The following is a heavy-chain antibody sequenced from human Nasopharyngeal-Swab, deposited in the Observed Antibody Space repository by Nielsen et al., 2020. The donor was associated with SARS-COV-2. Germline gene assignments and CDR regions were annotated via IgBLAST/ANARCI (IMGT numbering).Heavy chain of an antibody. Sequence: SEPLSLTCTAPGGSISSYYWSWIRQLPGKGLEWTGYIYYSGSTNYNPSLKSRVTISVDTSKNQFSLKLSSVTAADTAVYYCASVGYSSGWYFDYWGQGTLVTVSS. D-gene: IGHD6-19*01. V-gene: IGHV4-59*01. CDR2: IYYSGST. CDR3: ASVGYSSGWYFDY. CDR1: GGSISSYY. J-gene: IGHJ4*02.